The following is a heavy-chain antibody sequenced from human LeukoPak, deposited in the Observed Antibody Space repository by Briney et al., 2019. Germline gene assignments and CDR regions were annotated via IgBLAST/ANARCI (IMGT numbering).Heavy chain of an antibody. CDR2: IIPIFGTA. Sequence: SVKVSCKASGGTFSSYAISWVRQAPGQGLEWMGGIIPIFGTANYAQKFQGRVTITTDEFTSTAYMELSSLRSEDTAVYYCARVGLRLGELSSLPIYYFDYWGQGTLVTVSS. V-gene: IGHV1-69*05. CDR3: ARVGLRLGELSSLPIYYFDY. CDR1: GGTFSSYA. D-gene: IGHD3-16*02. J-gene: IGHJ4*02.